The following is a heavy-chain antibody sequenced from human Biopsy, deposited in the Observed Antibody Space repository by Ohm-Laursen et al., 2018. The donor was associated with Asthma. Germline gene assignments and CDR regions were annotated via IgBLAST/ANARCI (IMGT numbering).Heavy chain of an antibody. CDR2: IIPIFDTP. D-gene: IGHD3-9*01. V-gene: IGHV1-69*05. J-gene: IGHJ3*02. CDR3: ARTYYDFLTGQVNDAFAI. Sequence: GASVKVSCKASGYTVTRHAINWVRQAPGQGLEWMGGIIPIFDTPNYAQKFQGRVTITRDTSASTAYMDLSSLRSEDTAVYYCARTYYDFLTGQVNDAFAIWGQGTVVTVSS. CDR1: GYTVTRHA.